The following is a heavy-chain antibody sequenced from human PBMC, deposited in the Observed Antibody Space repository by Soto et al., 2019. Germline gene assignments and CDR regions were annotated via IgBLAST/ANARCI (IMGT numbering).Heavy chain of an antibody. J-gene: IGHJ3*01. V-gene: IGHV1-18*01. CDR3: ARGALDTVVAPAAIDGMQF. Sequence: ASVRVSCKASGYTFTSYGSSWVRQARGQGREWMGWISAYNGNTNYAQKLQGRVTMTTDTSTSTAYMELRSLRSDDTAVYYCARGALDTVVAPAAIDGMQFWGQGTMVIVS. D-gene: IGHD2-2*01. CDR1: GYTFTSYG. CDR2: ISAYNGNT.